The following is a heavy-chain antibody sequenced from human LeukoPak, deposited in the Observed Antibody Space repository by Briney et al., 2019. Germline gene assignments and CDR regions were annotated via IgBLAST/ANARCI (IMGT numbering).Heavy chain of an antibody. V-gene: IGHV3-30-3*01. CDR3: ARVQWELLYPDY. J-gene: IGHJ4*02. CDR2: ISYDESYK. Sequence: QTGGSLRLSCAASGFTFSSYAMHWVRQAPGKGLEWVALISYDESYKYYADSVKGRFTISRDNSKNTLYLQMNSLRAEDTAVYYCARVQWELLYPDYWGQGTLVTVSS. D-gene: IGHD1-26*01. CDR1: GFTFSSYA.